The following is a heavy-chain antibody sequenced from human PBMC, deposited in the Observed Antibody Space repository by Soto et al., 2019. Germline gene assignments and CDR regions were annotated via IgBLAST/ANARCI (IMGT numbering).Heavy chain of an antibody. CDR1: GGSISTGGYY. CDR2: IYHSGMT. D-gene: IGHD1-26*01. CDR3: ATVRWELLDAFDI. J-gene: IGHJ3*02. V-gene: IGHV4-31*03. Sequence: QVQLQESGPGLVKPSQTLSLTCTVSGGSISTGGYYWSWSRQRPGRGLEWIGYIYHSGMTFSNPSLQSRVAISIDTSKNKFSLKLSSVTAADTAVYYCATVRWELLDAFDIWGQGTMVSVSS.